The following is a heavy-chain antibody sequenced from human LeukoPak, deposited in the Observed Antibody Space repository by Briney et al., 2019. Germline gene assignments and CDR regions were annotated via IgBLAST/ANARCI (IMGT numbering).Heavy chain of an antibody. CDR2: IYYSGST. Sequence: SGTLSLTCTVSGGSISSSSYYWGWIRQPPGKGLEWIGSIYYSGSTYYNPSLKSRVTISVDTSKNQFSLKLSSVTAADTAVYYCARGYCSSTSCYTLDSDGFFDYWGQGTLVTVSS. J-gene: IGHJ4*02. D-gene: IGHD2-2*02. V-gene: IGHV4-39*01. CDR1: GGSISSSSYY. CDR3: ARGYCSSTSCYTLDSDGFFDY.